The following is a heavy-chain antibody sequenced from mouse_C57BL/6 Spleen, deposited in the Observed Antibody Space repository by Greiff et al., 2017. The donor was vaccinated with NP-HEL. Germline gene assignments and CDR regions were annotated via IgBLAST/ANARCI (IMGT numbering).Heavy chain of an antibody. Sequence: EVQGVESGGGLVKPGGSLKLSCAASGFTFSSYAMSWVRQTPEKRLEWVATISDGGSYTYYPDNVKGRFTISRDNAKNNLYLQMSHLKSEDTAMYYCARRRYPAYFDYWGQGTTLTVSS. D-gene: IGHD1-1*01. V-gene: IGHV5-4*03. CDR1: GFTFSSYA. CDR2: ISDGGSYT. J-gene: IGHJ2*01. CDR3: ARRRYPAYFDY.